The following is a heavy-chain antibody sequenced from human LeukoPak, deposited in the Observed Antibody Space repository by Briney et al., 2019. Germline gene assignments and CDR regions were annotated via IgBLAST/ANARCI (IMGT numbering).Heavy chain of an antibody. CDR2: ISGSGEST. V-gene: IGHV3-23*01. D-gene: IGHD3-10*02. Sequence: GGSLRLSCAASGFTFSSYAMSWVRQAPGKGLEWVSTISGSGESTYHADSVKGRFTISRDNSKNTLYLQMNSLRAEDTAVYYCAELGITMIGGVWGKGTTVTISS. J-gene: IGHJ6*04. CDR3: AELGITMIGGV. CDR1: GFTFSSYA.